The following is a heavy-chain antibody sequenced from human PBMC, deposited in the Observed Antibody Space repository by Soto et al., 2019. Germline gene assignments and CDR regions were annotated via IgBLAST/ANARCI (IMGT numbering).Heavy chain of an antibody. Sequence: GESLKISCAASGFTFSSYSMNWVRQAPGKGLEWVSYISSGSNTIYYADSVKGRFTISRDNAKDSLYLQMNSLGAEDTAVYYCARDLGYCSGGSCYFEYWGQGTQVTVSS. CDR2: ISSGSNTI. V-gene: IGHV3-48*01. J-gene: IGHJ4*02. CDR3: ARDLGYCSGGSCYFEY. D-gene: IGHD2-15*01. CDR1: GFTFSSYS.